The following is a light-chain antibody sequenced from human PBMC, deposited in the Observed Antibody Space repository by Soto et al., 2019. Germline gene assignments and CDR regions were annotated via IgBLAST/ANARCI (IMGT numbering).Light chain of an antibody. J-gene: IGKJ4*01. CDR3: QKYNSAPLT. CDR2: ATS. Sequence: DVQMTQSPSSLSAFVGDRVTITCRESQGIAPYLAWFQQKPGKVPKLLIYATSTLQSGVPSRFSGSGSGTDFTLTVTSLQPEDVGTYYCQKYNSAPLTFGGGTKVDIK. CDR1: QGIAPY. V-gene: IGKV1-27*01.